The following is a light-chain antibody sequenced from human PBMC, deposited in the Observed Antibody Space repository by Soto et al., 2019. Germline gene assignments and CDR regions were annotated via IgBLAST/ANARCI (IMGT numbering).Light chain of an antibody. J-gene: IGKJ1*01. V-gene: IGKV3-20*01. Sequence: EIVLTQSPGTLSLSPGERATLSCRASQSVCSSYLAWYQQKPGQAPRLLIYGASSRATGIPDRFSGSGSGTDFTLTINRLEPEDFAVYHCQQYGSSTTFGQGTKVDIK. CDR1: QSVCSSY. CDR2: GAS. CDR3: QQYGSSTT.